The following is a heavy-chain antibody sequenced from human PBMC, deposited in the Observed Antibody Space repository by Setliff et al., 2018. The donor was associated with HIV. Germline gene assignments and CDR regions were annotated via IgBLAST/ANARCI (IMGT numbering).Heavy chain of an antibody. Sequence: GESLKISCQGLRYSFTSYWIAWVRQMSGKGLEWMGIIYPDDSDTRYSPSFQGQVTISADKSINTAYLQWSSLKASDTAMYYCVIASYDSSGYFWTFWGQGTLVTVSS. CDR1: RYSFTSYW. V-gene: IGHV5-51*01. CDR2: IYPDDSDT. CDR3: VIASYDSSGYFWTF. J-gene: IGHJ4*02. D-gene: IGHD3-22*01.